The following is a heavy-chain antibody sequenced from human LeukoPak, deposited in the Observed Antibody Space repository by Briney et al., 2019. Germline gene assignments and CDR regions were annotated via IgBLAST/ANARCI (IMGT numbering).Heavy chain of an antibody. CDR2: ISGSGGST. D-gene: IGHD2-8*01. CDR1: RFTFNSYA. Sequence: PGGSLRLSCAASRFTFNSYAMSWVRQAPGKGLEWVSAISGSGGSTYYADSVKGRFTISRDNSKNTLYLQMNSLRAEDTAVYYCAKDLTLMVYVTDAFDIWGQGTMVTVSS. CDR3: AKDLTLMVYVTDAFDI. V-gene: IGHV3-23*01. J-gene: IGHJ3*02.